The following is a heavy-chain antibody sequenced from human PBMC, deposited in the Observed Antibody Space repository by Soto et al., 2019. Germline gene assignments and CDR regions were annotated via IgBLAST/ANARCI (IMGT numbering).Heavy chain of an antibody. J-gene: IGHJ4*02. Sequence: QVRLVESGGAVVQPGRSLRLSCTASGFTFSDYGLHWVRKAPGKGLEGVSTLSYDGSHEYYTDSVKGPFTVSRDDSKKTMYLLMNSLRIEDTGVYFCAKEMFPRTVLDSSLPWGDFWGPGTLVTVFS. CDR3: AKEMFPRTVLDSSLPWGDF. V-gene: IGHV3-30*18. D-gene: IGHD6-6*01. CDR1: GFTFSDYG. CDR2: LSYDGSHE.